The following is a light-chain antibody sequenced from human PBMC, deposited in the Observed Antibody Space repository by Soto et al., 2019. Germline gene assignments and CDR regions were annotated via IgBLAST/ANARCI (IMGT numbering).Light chain of an antibody. V-gene: IGLV2-14*01. CDR1: SSDVGGYKF. J-gene: IGLJ3*02. CDR3: SSYTTSSTRV. Sequence: QSALTQPASVSGSPGQSITISCTGTSSDVGGYKFVSWYQQHPGKAPKLMIYEVSNRPSGVSNRFSGSKSGNTASLTISGLQAEDEADYYCSSYTTSSTRVFGGGTKSPS. CDR2: EVS.